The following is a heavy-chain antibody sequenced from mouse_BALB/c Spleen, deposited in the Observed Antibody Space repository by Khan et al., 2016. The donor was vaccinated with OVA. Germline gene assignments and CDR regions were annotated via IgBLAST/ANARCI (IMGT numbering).Heavy chain of an antibody. CDR3: DRFEYYGNFYAMDY. D-gene: IGHD2-1*01. J-gene: IGHJ4*01. V-gene: IGHV2-3*01. CDR2: IWGDGST. Sequence: QVQLKESGPGLVAPSQSLSITCTVSGFSLTNYGVNWVRQPPGEGLEWLGVIWGDGSTNYHSALKSSLSISKDNSKCQVSLKLISLQTDETATYYCDRFEYYGNFYAMDYWGQGTSVTVSS. CDR1: GFSLTNYG.